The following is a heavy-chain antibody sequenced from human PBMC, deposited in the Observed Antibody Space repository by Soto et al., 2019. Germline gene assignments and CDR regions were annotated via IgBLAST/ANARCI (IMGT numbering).Heavy chain of an antibody. CDR3: ARPFGYYDTSGYYGAFYYYGMDV. J-gene: IGHJ6*02. CDR1: RFTFSDYD. V-gene: IGHV3-48*02. Sequence: GGSLRLSCAASRFTFSDYDMNWVRQAPGKGLERLSYISGSSATTFYADSVRGRFTISRDNAKNSLYLQMNSLRDEDTAVYYCARPFGYYDTSGYYGAFYYYGMDVWGQGTTVTVSS. D-gene: IGHD3-22*01. CDR2: ISGSSATT.